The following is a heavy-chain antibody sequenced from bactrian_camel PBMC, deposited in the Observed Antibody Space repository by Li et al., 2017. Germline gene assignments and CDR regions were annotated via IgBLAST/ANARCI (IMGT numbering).Heavy chain of an antibody. V-gene: IGHV3S40*01. Sequence: VQLVESGGGSVQSGGSLRLSCDASEFTFSAYYMSWVRQAPGKGLEWVAFINGGGGDTDYATSVEGRFTISRDNAKNTLYLQMISLESEDTALYYCAAGPWYTDEYKYWVQGTEVPVS. CDR3: AAGPWYTDEYKY. J-gene: IGHJ4*01. D-gene: IGHD6*01. CDR1: EFTFSAYY. CDR2: INGGGGDT.